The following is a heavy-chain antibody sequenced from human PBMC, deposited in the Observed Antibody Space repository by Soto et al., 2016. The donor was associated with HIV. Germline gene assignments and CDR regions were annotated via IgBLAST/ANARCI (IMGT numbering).Heavy chain of an antibody. CDR1: GFTFSIHA. J-gene: IGHJ1*01. V-gene: IGHV3-23*01. CDR2: ISASGGDT. Sequence: EVQLLDSGGGLVQPGGSLRLSCAASGFTFSIHAMTWVRQAPGKGLEWVSTISASGGDTYYADSVKGRFIISRDNSDKTLYLQMNSLRAVDTAIYYCARGLIVGAAGRFLDWGQGPWSPSPQ. CDR3: ARGLIVGAAGRFLD. D-gene: IGHD1-26*01.